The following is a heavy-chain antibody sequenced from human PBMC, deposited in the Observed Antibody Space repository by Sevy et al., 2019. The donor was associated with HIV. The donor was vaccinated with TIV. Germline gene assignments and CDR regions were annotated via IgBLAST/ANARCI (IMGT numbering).Heavy chain of an antibody. CDR1: GGSISSHY. CDR3: ARYNFWSVHYDYFDY. CDR2: IDTSGGT. D-gene: IGHD3-3*01. V-gene: IGHV4-4*07. J-gene: IGHJ4*02. Sequence: SETLSLTCSVSGGSISSHYWSWIRQPAGEGLEWIGRIDTSGGTNYNPSLKTRVTMSIDTSKNQFSLRLRSVTAADTAVYYCARYNFWSVHYDYFDYWGPGALVTVSS.